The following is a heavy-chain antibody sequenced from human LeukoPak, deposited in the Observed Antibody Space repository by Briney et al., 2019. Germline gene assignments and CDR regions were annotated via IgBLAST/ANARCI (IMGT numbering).Heavy chain of an antibody. V-gene: IGHV3-11*04. CDR1: GFTFSNYY. Sequence: PGGSLRLSCAASGFTFSNYYMGWIRQAPGKGLEWVSYISRSSSTIYYADSVKGRFTISRDNAKNSLDLQMNSLRAEDTAVYYCARDPYSSSAFDYWGQGTLVTVSS. CDR3: ARDPYSSSAFDY. D-gene: IGHD6-6*01. J-gene: IGHJ4*02. CDR2: ISRSSSTI.